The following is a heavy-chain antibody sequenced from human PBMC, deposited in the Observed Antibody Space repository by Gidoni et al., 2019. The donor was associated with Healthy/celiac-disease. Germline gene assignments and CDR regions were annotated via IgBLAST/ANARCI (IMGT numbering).Heavy chain of an antibody. Sequence: EVQLLESGGGLVQPGGSLRLSCAASGFTFSSHALSWVRQAPGKGLEWVSAISGSGGSTYYADSVKGRFTISRDNSKNTLYLQMNSLRAEDTAVYYCAKDRILCSGGSCYYNSYGMDVWGQGTTVTVSS. CDR1: GFTFSSHA. V-gene: IGHV3-23*01. D-gene: IGHD2-15*01. J-gene: IGHJ6*02. CDR2: ISGSGGST. CDR3: AKDRILCSGGSCYYNSYGMDV.